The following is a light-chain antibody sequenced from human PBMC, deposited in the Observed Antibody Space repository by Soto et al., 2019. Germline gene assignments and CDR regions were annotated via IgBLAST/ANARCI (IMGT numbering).Light chain of an antibody. Sequence: DIQLTQSPSFLSASVGDRVTITCRASQGIGSYLAWYQQKPGKAPKLLIYAASTLQSGVPSRFSGSGSGTEFTLTIRSLQPEDFATYYCQQLNSYPLTFGGGTKVEIK. CDR2: AAS. CDR1: QGIGSY. CDR3: QQLNSYPLT. J-gene: IGKJ4*01. V-gene: IGKV1-9*01.